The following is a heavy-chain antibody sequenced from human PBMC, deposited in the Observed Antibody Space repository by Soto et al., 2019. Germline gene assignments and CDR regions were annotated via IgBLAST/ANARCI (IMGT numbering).Heavy chain of an antibody. Sequence: QVQLVQSGAEVKKPGSSVKVSCKASGGTFSSYAISWVRQAPGQGLEWMGGIIPIFGTANYAQKFQGRVTIXXDXSXXTAYMELSSLRSEDTAVYYCARDIGSRDGYNLRDVWGQGTTVTVSS. J-gene: IGHJ6*02. CDR3: ARDIGSRDGYNLRDV. CDR2: IIPIFGTA. D-gene: IGHD5-12*01. CDR1: GGTFSSYA. V-gene: IGHV1-69*12.